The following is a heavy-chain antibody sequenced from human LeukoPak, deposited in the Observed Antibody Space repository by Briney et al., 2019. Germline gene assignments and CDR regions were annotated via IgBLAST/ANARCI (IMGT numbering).Heavy chain of an antibody. Sequence: ASVKVSCKASGYTFTSNYIHWVRQAPGQGLEWMGGIIPIFGTANYAQKFQGRVTITADESTSTAYMELSSLRSEDTAVYYCARGGSPHCSSTSCYSPIYYYYYYGMDVWGQGTTVTVSS. D-gene: IGHD2-2*01. V-gene: IGHV1-69*13. J-gene: IGHJ6*02. CDR3: ARGGSPHCSSTSCYSPIYYYYYYGMDV. CDR1: GYTFTSNY. CDR2: IIPIFGTA.